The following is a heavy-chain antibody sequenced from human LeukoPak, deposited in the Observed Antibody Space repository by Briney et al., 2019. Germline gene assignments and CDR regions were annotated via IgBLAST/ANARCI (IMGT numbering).Heavy chain of an antibody. CDR3: ARDSGWGLDY. J-gene: IGHJ4*02. D-gene: IGHD6-19*01. CDR1: GFTFSNYG. CDR2: ISTDGANK. V-gene: IGHV3-30*03. Sequence: GGSLRLSCAASGFTFSNYGLHWVRQAPGKGLEWVALISTDGANKNYADSVKGRFTISRDNSKNTLYLQMNSLRAEDTAVYYCARDSGWGLDYWGQGTLVTVSS.